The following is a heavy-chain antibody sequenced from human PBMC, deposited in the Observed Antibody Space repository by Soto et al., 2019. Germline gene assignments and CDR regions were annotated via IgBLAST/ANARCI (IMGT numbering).Heavy chain of an antibody. J-gene: IGHJ4*02. CDR1: GFTFSSYA. V-gene: IGHV3-23*01. D-gene: IGHD5-12*01. CDR2: ISGSGGST. CDR3: AKEDVDIVATITDPLGGFFDY. Sequence: EVQLLESGGGLVQPGGSLRLSCAASGFTFSSYAMSWVRQAPGKGLEWVSAISGSGGSTYYADSVKGRFTISRDNSKNTLYPQMNSLRAEDTAVYYCAKEDVDIVATITDPLGGFFDYWGQGTLVTVSS.